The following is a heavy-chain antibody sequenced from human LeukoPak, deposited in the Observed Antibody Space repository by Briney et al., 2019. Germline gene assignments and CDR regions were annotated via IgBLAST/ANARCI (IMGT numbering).Heavy chain of an antibody. CDR2: IIPIFGTA. D-gene: IGHD2-2*01. CDR3: ARGGSDCSSTSCYWEIDY. CDR1: AGTFSSYA. J-gene: IGHJ4*02. Sequence: SVKVSCKASAGTFSSYAISWVRQAPGQGLEWMGGIIPIFGTANYAQKFQGRVTITTDESTSTAYMELSSLRSEDKAVYYCARGGSDCSSTSCYWEIDYWGQGTLVIVSS. V-gene: IGHV1-69*05.